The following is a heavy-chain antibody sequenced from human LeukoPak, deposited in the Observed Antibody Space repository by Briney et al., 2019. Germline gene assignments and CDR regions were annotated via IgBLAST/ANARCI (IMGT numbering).Heavy chain of an antibody. CDR3: PRDFKLLWFGELLYGGQYYFDY. V-gene: IGHV4-39*07. J-gene: IGHJ4*02. CDR1: GGSISSSSYY. CDR2: IYYSGST. D-gene: IGHD3-10*01. Sequence: SETLSLTCTVSGGSISSSSYYWGWIRQPPGKGLEWIGSIYYSGSTYYNPSLKSRVTISVDTSKNQFSLKLSSVTAADTAVYYCPRDFKLLWFGELLYGGQYYFDYWGQGTLVTVSS.